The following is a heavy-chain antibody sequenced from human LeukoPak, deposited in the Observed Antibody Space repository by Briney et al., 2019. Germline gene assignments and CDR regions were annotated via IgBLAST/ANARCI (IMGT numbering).Heavy chain of an antibody. J-gene: IGHJ6*02. CDR2: INWNGGST. V-gene: IGHV3-20*01. D-gene: IGHD5-12*01. CDR1: GFTFDDYG. Sequence: GGSLRLSCAASGFTFDDYGMSWVRQAPGKGLEWVSGINWNGGSTGYADSVKGRFTIPRDNAKNSLYLQMNSLRAEDTALYHCARHGYSGYVGYYYYYYGMDVWGQGTTVTVSS. CDR3: ARHGYSGYVGYYYYYYGMDV.